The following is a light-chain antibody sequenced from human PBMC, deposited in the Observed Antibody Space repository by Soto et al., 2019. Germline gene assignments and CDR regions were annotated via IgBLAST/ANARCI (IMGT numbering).Light chain of an antibody. J-gene: IGLJ1*01. CDR1: SSDVGGYNY. V-gene: IGLV2-14*01. CDR2: EVS. Sequence: QSALTQPASVSGSPGQSITISCTGTSSDVGGYNYVSWYQRHPGKAPKLMIYEVSNRPSWVSNRFSGSKSGNTASLTISGLQAEDEADYYCSSYTSSSPCVFGTGTKVTV. CDR3: SSYTSSSPCV.